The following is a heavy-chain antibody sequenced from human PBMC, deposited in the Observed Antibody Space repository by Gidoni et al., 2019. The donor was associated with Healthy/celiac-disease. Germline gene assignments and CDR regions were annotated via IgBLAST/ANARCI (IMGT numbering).Heavy chain of an antibody. CDR2: LYHSGST. J-gene: IGHJ3*02. CDR1: GGSISSGGYS. Sequence: QLQLQESGSGLVKPSQTLSLTCAVSGGSISSGGYSWSWIRQPPGKGLEWIGYLYHSGSTYYNPSLKSRVTISVDRSKNQFSLKLSSVTAADTAVDYCARGGFGELFAFDIWGQGTMVTVSS. V-gene: IGHV4-30-2*01. D-gene: IGHD3-10*01. CDR3: ARGGFGELFAFDI.